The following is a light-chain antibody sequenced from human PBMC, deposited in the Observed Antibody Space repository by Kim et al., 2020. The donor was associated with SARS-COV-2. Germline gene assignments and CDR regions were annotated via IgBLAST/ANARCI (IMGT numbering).Light chain of an antibody. CDR1: QDISSW. Sequence: DIQMTQSPSSVSASVGDRVTITCRASQDISSWLGWYQQKPGKAPKVLIYEASNLQSGVPSRFSGSGSGTDFTLTINSLQPEDFATYYCQQTHSFPRTFGGGTKVDIK. V-gene: IGKV1D-12*01. CDR3: QQTHSFPRT. J-gene: IGKJ4*01. CDR2: EAS.